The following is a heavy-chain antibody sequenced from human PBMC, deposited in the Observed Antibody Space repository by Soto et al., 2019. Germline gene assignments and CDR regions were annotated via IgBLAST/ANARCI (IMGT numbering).Heavy chain of an antibody. CDR2: IYYSGST. D-gene: IGHD4-4*01. Sequence: QLQLQESGPGLVKPSETLSLTCTGSGGSISSSSYYWGWIRQPPGKGLEWIGSIYYSGSTYYNPSLTSRVAMSVDPSKNQFSLKLSSVTAADTAVYYCARHVRLTTAWVWFDPWGQGTLVTVSS. CDR3: ARHVRLTTAWVWFDP. V-gene: IGHV4-39*01. CDR1: GGSISSSSYY. J-gene: IGHJ5*02.